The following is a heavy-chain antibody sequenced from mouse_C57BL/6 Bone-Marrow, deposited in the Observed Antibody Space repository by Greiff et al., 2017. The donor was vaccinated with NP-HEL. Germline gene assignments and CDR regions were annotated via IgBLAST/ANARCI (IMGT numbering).Heavy chain of an antibody. CDR1: GFSFNTYA. CDR3: VRHGDYYDEGAWFAY. CDR2: IRSKSNNYAT. Sequence: DVHLVESGGGLVQPKGSLKLSCAASGFSFNTYAMNWVRQAPGKGLEWVARIRSKSNNYATYYADSVKDRFTISRDDSESMLYLQMNNLKTEDTAMYYCVRHGDYYDEGAWFAYWGQGTLVTVSA. D-gene: IGHD2-4*01. V-gene: IGHV10-1*01. J-gene: IGHJ3*01.